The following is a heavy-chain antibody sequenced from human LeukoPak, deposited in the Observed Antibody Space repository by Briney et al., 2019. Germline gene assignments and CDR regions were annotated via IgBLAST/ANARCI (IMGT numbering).Heavy chain of an antibody. D-gene: IGHD3-10*01. V-gene: IGHV5-51*01. Sequence: GESLKISCKGSGYSFTSYWIGWVRQMPGKGLEWMGIIYPGDSDTRYSPSFQGQVTISADKSISTAYLQWSSLKASDTAMYYCARLEANYYGSGSLFDYWGQGTLVTVSS. CDR3: ARLEANYYGSGSLFDY. CDR2: IYPGDSDT. CDR1: GYSFTSYW. J-gene: IGHJ4*02.